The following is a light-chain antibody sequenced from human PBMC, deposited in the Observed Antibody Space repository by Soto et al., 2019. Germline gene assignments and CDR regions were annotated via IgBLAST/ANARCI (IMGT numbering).Light chain of an antibody. CDR3: HQYGNSPLT. J-gene: IGKJ4*01. Sequence: EIVLTQSPATLSLSPGERATLSCRASQSVRSGYFAWYQQKSGQAPRLLIVAASDRATDIPDRFSGGGSGTDFTLTISRLEPEDFALYYCHQYGNSPLTFGLGTRLEIK. CDR1: QSVRSGY. CDR2: AAS. V-gene: IGKV3-20*01.